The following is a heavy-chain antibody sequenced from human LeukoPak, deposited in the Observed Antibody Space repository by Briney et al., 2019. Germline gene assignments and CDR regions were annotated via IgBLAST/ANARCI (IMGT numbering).Heavy chain of an antibody. D-gene: IGHD3-22*01. CDR2: IKQDGSEK. J-gene: IGHJ4*02. Sequence: PGGSLRLSCAASGFTFSNAWMSWVRQAPGKGLEWVANIKQDGSEKDYVDSVKGRLTISRDNAKNSLYLQMNSLRAEDTAVYYCARHYYDNSDYYPYYFDYWGQGTLVTVSS. CDR3: ARHYYDNSDYYPYYFDY. CDR1: GFTFSNAW. V-gene: IGHV3-7*01.